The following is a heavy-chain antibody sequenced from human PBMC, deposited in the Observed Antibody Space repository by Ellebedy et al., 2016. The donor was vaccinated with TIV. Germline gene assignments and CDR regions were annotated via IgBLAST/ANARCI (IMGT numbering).Heavy chain of an antibody. CDR3: AREGRLQYPHADNWFDP. D-gene: IGHD4-11*01. CDR2: ISSSSSYI. Sequence: GGSLRLSXAASGFTFSSYSMNWVRQAPGKGLEWVSSISSSSSYIYYADSLKGRFTISRDNAKNSLYLQMNSLRAEDTAVYYCAREGRLQYPHADNWFDPWGQGTLVTVSS. J-gene: IGHJ5*02. V-gene: IGHV3-21*01. CDR1: GFTFSSYS.